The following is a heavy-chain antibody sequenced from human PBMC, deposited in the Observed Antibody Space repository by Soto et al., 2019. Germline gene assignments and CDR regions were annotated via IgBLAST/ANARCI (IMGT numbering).Heavy chain of an antibody. V-gene: IGHV3-30-3*01. CDR1: GFTFSSYA. Sequence: QVQLVESGGGVVQPGRSLRLSCAASGFTFSSYAMHWVRQAPGKGLEWVAVISYDGSNKYYADSVKGRFTISRDNSKNTLYLQMNSLRAEDTAVYYCAREGGKWELRDAFDIWGQGTMVTVSS. D-gene: IGHD1-26*01. CDR3: AREGGKWELRDAFDI. CDR2: ISYDGSNK. J-gene: IGHJ3*02.